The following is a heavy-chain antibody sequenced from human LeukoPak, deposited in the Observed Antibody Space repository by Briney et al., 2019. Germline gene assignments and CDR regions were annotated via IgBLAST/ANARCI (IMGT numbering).Heavy chain of an antibody. J-gene: IGHJ4*02. V-gene: IGHV3-7*01. CDR2: IKHDGSEQ. Sequence: PGGSLRLSCAASGLTFSTYWMSWVRQAPGKGLEWVANIKHDGSEQYYVDSVKGRFTISRHNAENSLYLQMNSLRAEDTAMYYCARSPTYYDFWSGDKFIDYWGQGTLVTVSP. CDR3: ARSPTYYDFWSGDKFIDY. D-gene: IGHD3-3*01. CDR1: GLTFSTYW.